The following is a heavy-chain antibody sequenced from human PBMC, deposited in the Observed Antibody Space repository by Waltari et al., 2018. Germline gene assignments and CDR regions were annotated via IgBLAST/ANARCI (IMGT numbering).Heavy chain of an antibody. D-gene: IGHD1-7*01. CDR3: ARARRYNWNYDAFDT. V-gene: IGHV1-2*02. J-gene: IGHJ3*02. CDR1: GYTFTGYY. Sequence: QVQLVQSGAEVETPGASVKVSCQTSGYTFTGYYIYCVRQAPGQGLEWMGWINPNSGDTNYPQKFQGRVTMTKDTSISTAYMELSRLRSDDTAVYYCARARRYNWNYDAFDTWGQGTMVTVSS. CDR2: INPNSGDT.